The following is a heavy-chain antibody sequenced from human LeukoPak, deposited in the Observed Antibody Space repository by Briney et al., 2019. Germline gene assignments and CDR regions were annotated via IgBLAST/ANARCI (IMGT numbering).Heavy chain of an antibody. Sequence: PGGSLRLFCAASGFSVSNNYMRWVRQAPGKGLEGGSVIYSGGSTFYADSVKGRFTISRDNSKNTLYLQMNSLRAEDTAVYYCASDSYSPEYFQHWGQGTLVTVSS. CDR1: GFSVSNNY. CDR2: IYSGGST. V-gene: IGHV3-66*01. CDR3: ASDSYSPEYFQH. D-gene: IGHD2-15*01. J-gene: IGHJ1*01.